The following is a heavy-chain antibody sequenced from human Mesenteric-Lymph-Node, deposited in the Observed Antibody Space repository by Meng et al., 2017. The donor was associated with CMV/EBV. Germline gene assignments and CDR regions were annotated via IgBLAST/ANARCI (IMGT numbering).Heavy chain of an antibody. D-gene: IGHD2-2*01. CDR2: INPNSGGT. CDR1: GFTFSDYY. V-gene: IGHV1-2*02. Sequence: GESLKISCAASGFTFSDYYMSWVRQAPGQGLEWMGWINPNSGGTNYAQKFQGRVTMTRDTSISTAYMELSRLRSDDTAVYYCARGYIVVVPAAIGDWFDPWGQGTLVTVSS. J-gene: IGHJ5*02. CDR3: ARGYIVVVPAAIGDWFDP.